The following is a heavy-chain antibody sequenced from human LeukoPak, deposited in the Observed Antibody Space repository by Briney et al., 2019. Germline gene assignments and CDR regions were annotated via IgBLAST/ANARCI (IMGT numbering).Heavy chain of an antibody. D-gene: IGHD6-13*01. Sequence: PSETLSLTCAVSGYSISSGYYWAWIRQPPGKGLEWIGSIYYSGSTYYNPSLKSRVTISVDTSKNQFSLKLSSVTAADTAVYYCARGIAAAGTYAVFDYWGQGTLVTVSS. V-gene: IGHV4-38-2*01. CDR3: ARGIAAAGTYAVFDY. CDR2: IYYSGST. CDR1: GYSISSGYY. J-gene: IGHJ4*02.